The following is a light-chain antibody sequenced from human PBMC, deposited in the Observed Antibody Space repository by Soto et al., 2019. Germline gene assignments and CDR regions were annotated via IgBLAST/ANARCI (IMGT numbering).Light chain of an antibody. CDR2: EVT. V-gene: IGLV2-8*01. CDR3: SSYAGTHNFGV. Sequence: QSALTQPPSASGSPGQSVTISCTGTSSDVGGYNYVSWYQQHPGKAPKLMIYEVTKRPSGVPDRFSGSKSGNTASLTVSGLQAEDGADYYCSSYAGTHNFGVFGTGTKLTVL. CDR1: SSDVGGYNY. J-gene: IGLJ1*01.